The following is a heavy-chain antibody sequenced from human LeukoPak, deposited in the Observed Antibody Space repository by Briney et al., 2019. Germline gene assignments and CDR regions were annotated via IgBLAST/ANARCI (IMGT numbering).Heavy chain of an antibody. V-gene: IGHV1-3*01. Sequence: ASVKVSCKVSGYTFTSYSMHWVRQAPGQRLEWMGWINAGNGNTKFSQKFQGRVTITRDTSASTAYMELSSLRSEDTAVYYCARFLGGSYGMDVWGQGTTVTVSS. CDR2: INAGNGNT. CDR1: GYTFTSYS. D-gene: IGHD1-26*01. CDR3: ARFLGGSYGMDV. J-gene: IGHJ6*02.